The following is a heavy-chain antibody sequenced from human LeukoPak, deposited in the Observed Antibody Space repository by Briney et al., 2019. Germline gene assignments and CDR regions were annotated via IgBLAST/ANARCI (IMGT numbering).Heavy chain of an antibody. CDR3: AKDDAWIQFGD. D-gene: IGHD5-24*01. CDR2: IRYDGNNK. CDR1: GFTFSSYG. J-gene: IGHJ4*02. Sequence: GGSLRLSCAASGFTFSSYGMHWVRQAPGKGLEWVAFIRYDGNNKYYADSVKGRFRISRDNSNNILYLQMNSPRTEDTAVYYCAKDDAWIQFGDWGRGTLVTVSS. V-gene: IGHV3-30*02.